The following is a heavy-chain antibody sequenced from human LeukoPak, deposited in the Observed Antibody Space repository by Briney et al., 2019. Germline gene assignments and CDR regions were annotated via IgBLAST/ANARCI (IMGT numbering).Heavy chain of an antibody. J-gene: IGHJ3*02. Sequence: GGSLRLSCAASGFTFSSYAMSWVRQAPGKGLEWVSAISGSGDSTYYADSVKGRFTISRDNSKSTLYLQMNSLRAEDTALYYCARRDIVVVPASILGAFDIWGQGTMVTVSS. D-gene: IGHD2-2*02. CDR1: GFTFSSYA. CDR2: ISGSGDST. CDR3: ARRDIVVVPASILGAFDI. V-gene: IGHV3-23*01.